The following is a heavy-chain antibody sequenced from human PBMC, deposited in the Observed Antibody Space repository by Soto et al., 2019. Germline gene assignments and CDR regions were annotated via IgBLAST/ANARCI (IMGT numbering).Heavy chain of an antibody. CDR2: INAANGDT. J-gene: IGHJ5*02. CDR3: VRRHVSATGIDWFDP. CDR1: GYTFTSYD. D-gene: IGHD6-13*01. V-gene: IGHV1-3*01. Sequence: ASVKVSCKASGYTFTSYDINWVRQATGQRLEWMGWINAANGDTKYSPKFQGRVTITRDTSASTAYMELSNLRSEDTAVYYCVRRHVSATGIDWFDPWGQGTLVTVSS.